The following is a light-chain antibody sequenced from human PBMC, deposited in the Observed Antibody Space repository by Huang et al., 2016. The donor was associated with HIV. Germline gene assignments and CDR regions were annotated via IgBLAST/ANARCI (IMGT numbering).Light chain of an antibody. CDR2: DAT. Sequence: EIVLTQSPATLSLSPGERATLSCRASQSVSRYLAWYQQKPGQAPSLVIYDATTRAPGIPARFSGTGSGTDFTLTISNLEPEDFAVYSCQQRYDWPLTFGGGTKVEIK. CDR1: QSVSRY. V-gene: IGKV3-11*01. J-gene: IGKJ4*01. CDR3: QQRYDWPLT.